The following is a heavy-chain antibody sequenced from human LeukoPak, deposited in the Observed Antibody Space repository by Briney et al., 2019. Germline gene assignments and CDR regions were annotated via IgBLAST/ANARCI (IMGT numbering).Heavy chain of an antibody. CDR1: GYTFTSYG. V-gene: IGHV1-18*01. J-gene: IGHJ4*02. CDR3: ARDRGKYSFGDTGY. D-gene: IGHD5-18*01. CDR2: ISAYNGNT. Sequence: ASVKVSCKASGYTFTSYGISWVRQAPGQGLEWMGWISAYNGNTNYAQKLQGRVTMTTDTSTSTAYMEVRSLRSDDTAVYYCARDRGKYSFGDTGYWGQGTLVTVSS.